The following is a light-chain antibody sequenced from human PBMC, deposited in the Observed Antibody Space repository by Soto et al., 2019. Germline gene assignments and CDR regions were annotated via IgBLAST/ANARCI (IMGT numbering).Light chain of an antibody. CDR3: MPSTPPPPT. J-gene: IGKJ5*01. CDR1: QSISNY. Sequence: DSQMTQSPSSLSASVGDRVTITCRASQSISNYLNWYQQKPGTAPKLLIYTASSLQSGVPSRFSGSGSGTDFTLTIARLEPEAVAVYYGMPSTPPPPTFGQGTRLEIK. CDR2: TAS. V-gene: IGKV1-39*01.